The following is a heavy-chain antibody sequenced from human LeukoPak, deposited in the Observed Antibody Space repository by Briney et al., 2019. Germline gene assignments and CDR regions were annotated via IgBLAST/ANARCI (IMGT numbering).Heavy chain of an antibody. CDR1: GFSFSTYS. J-gene: IGHJ6*03. CDR2: IKSDATIT. V-gene: IGHV3-48*01. Sequence: GGSLRLSCAASGFSFSTYSMSWVRQAPGKGLEWVSYIKSDATITYYGDSVRGRFTISRDNAKDSLYLEMNSLRAKDTAVYYCTVTWCRYCMDVWGKGSTVTVSS. D-gene: IGHD4-11*01. CDR3: TVTWCRYCMDV.